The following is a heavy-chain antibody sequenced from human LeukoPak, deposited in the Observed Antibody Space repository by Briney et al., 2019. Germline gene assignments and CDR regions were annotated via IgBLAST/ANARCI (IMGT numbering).Heavy chain of an antibody. J-gene: IGHJ3*02. Sequence: PGGSLRLSCAASGFTFSSYAMSWVRQAPGKGLEWVAVISYDGSNKYYADSVKGRFTISRDNSKNTLYLQMNSLRAEDTAVYYCARDYGQGYDFWSGYYTAGGWFGGNLNAFDIWGQGTMVTVSS. D-gene: IGHD3-3*01. CDR2: ISYDGSNK. CDR3: ARDYGQGYDFWSGYYTAGGWFGGNLNAFDI. V-gene: IGHV3-30*04. CDR1: GFTFSSYA.